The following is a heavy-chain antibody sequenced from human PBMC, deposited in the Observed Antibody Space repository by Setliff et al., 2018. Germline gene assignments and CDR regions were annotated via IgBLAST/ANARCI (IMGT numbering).Heavy chain of an antibody. Sequence: SVKVSCKASGYTFTTYAINWVRQAPGQGLEWMGGIMPIFGTTNYAQKFQGRVTITTDESTTTAYMELSSLTSEDTAVYYCVRDAGWQYDDYAGVYFPHWGQGTLVTVSS. V-gene: IGHV1-69*05. CDR1: GYTFTTYA. J-gene: IGHJ1*01. CDR3: VRDAGWQYDDYAGVYFPH. D-gene: IGHD4-17*01. CDR2: IMPIFGTT.